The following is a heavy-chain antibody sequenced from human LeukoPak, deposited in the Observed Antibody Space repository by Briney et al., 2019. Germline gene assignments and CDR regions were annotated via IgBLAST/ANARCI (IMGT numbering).Heavy chain of an antibody. CDR3: ARMRMVGTISRLFDY. D-gene: IGHD5-12*01. CDR2: IYHSGST. J-gene: IGHJ4*02. V-gene: IGHV4-38-2*01. Sequence: PSETLSLTCAVYGGSFSGYYWGWIRQPPGKGLEWIGRIYHSGSTYYNPSLKSRITISVDMSKNQFSLKLSSVTAADTAVYYCARMRMVGTISRLFDYWGQGTLVTVSS. CDR1: GGSFSGYY.